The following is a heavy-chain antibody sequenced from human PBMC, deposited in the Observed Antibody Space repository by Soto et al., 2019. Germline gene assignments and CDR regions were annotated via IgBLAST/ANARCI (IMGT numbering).Heavy chain of an antibody. D-gene: IGHD3-22*01. CDR1: GGTFSSYA. V-gene: IGHV1-69*13. CDR2: IIPIFGTA. CDR3: ARDQDQTYDSSGYYIDAFYI. J-gene: IGHJ3*02. Sequence: ASVKVSCKASGGTFSSYAISWVRQAPGQGLEWMGGIIPIFGTANHAQKFQGRVTITADESTSTAYMELSSLRSEDTAVYYCARDQDQTYDSSGYYIDAFYIWGQGTMVPVS.